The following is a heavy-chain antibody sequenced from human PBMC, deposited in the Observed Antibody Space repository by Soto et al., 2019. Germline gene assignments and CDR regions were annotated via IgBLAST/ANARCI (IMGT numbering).Heavy chain of an antibody. V-gene: IGHV5-51*01. CDR2: IFPRDSDT. J-gene: IGHJ4*02. CDR1: GYTFTNYW. Sequence: GEALKISCQTSGYTFTNYWIGWVRHMPGRGLELMVLIFPRDSDTRYNSSFEGKVTISSDRSIANAYLQWTSLNASDTAIYFCARLGSRIQPIDXWGQGTPVTASX. CDR3: ARLGSRIQPIDX. D-gene: IGHD5-18*01.